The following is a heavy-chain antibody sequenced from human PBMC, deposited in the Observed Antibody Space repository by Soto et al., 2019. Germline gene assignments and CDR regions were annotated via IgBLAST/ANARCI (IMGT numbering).Heavy chain of an antibody. CDR1: GFTFSSYS. CDR3: ARGDLFDP. J-gene: IGHJ5*02. V-gene: IGHV3-21*01. Sequence: GSLRLSCAASGFTFSSYSMNWVRQAPGKGLEWVSSISSSSNHIFYAELVKGRFTISRDIAKNSLYLQMNSLRAEDTAVYYCARGDLFDPWGQGTLVTVSS. CDR2: ISSSSNHI.